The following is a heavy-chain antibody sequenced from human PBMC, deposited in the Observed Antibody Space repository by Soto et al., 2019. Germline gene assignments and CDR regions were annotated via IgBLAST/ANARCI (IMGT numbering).Heavy chain of an antibody. CDR1: GYSISSGNY. D-gene: IGHD2-2*01. CDR3: RSSTSCYDESCVDV. J-gene: IGHJ6*02. Sequence: ASETLSLTCAVSGYSISSGNYWAWIRQPPGRGLEWIGSLYHIGSTHYNTSLKSRVTISVDASKNHFSLELSSVTAADTAIYYCRSSTSCYDESCVDVWGQGIMVTVSS. CDR2: LYHIGST. V-gene: IGHV4-38-2*01.